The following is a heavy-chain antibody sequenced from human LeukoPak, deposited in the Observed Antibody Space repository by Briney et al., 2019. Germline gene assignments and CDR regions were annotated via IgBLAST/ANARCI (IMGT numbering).Heavy chain of an antibody. J-gene: IGHJ4*02. CDR1: GGTFSSYA. CDR3: AGSGSSDSYFDY. V-gene: IGHV1-69*05. D-gene: IGHD6-6*01. Sequence: SSVKVSCKASGGTFSSYAISWVRQAPGQGLEWMGGIIPIFGTANYAQKFQGRVTITTDESTSTAYMELSSLRSEDTAVYYCAGSGSSDSYFDYWGQGTLVTVSS. CDR2: IIPIFGTA.